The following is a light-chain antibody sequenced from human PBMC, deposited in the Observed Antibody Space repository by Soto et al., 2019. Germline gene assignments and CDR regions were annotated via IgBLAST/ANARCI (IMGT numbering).Light chain of an antibody. CDR1: ESIDNW. J-gene: IGKJ1*01. Sequence: DIQMTQSPSTLSASAGDTVTITCRASESIDNWLAWYQQKPGKAPKLLLFAASTLVGGVPSRFSGRGSWTEFTLTISSLQADDFATYYCQQYHTDWTFGQGTKVEIK. CDR2: AAS. CDR3: QQYHTDWT. V-gene: IGKV1-5*01.